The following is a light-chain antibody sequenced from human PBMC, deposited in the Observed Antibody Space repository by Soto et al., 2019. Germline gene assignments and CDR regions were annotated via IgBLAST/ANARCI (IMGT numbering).Light chain of an antibody. Sequence: QSALTQPASVSGSPGQSITISCNGTSSDVGGYNYVSWYQQHPGKAPKLMIYAVSNRPSGVSNRFSGSKSGNTASLTISGLQADDEADDYCSSYTGSSTLVFGGGTKLTVL. CDR3: SSYTGSSTLV. CDR1: SSDVGGYNY. J-gene: IGLJ3*02. V-gene: IGLV2-14*01. CDR2: AVS.